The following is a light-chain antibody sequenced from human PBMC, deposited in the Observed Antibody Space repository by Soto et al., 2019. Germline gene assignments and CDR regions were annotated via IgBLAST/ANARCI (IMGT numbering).Light chain of an antibody. CDR1: SSNIGAGYD. V-gene: IGLV1-40*01. Sequence: QSVLTQPPSVSGAPGQRVTISCTGSSSNIGAGYDVHWYQQLPGRAPKLLIYANSNRPSGVPDRFSGSRSGTSASLAITGLQAEDEADYSCQSYDSSLSGFDVFGTGTKVTVL. CDR3: QSYDSSLSGFDV. CDR2: ANS. J-gene: IGLJ1*01.